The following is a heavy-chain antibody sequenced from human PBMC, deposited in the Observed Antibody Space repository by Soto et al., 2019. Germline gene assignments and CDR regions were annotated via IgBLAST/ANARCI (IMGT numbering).Heavy chain of an antibody. Sequence: PGGSLRLSCEASGFTFSSYSMNWVRQAPGKGLQWASFITSSGSAIYYADSVMGRFTISRDNAKNSLHLQMNSLRAEDTAVYYCARDHPDYYDISGYYSFDIWGQGTMVTVSS. CDR3: ARDHPDYYDISGYYSFDI. CDR2: ITSSGSAI. J-gene: IGHJ3*02. CDR1: GFTFSSYS. V-gene: IGHV3-48*01. D-gene: IGHD3-22*01.